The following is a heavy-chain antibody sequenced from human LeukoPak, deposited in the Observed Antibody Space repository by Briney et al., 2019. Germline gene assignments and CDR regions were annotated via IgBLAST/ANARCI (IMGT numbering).Heavy chain of an antibody. CDR1: GFTFSDHY. CDR2: TRDRANSYTT. V-gene: IGHV3-72*01. J-gene: IGHJ4*02. D-gene: IGHD3-22*01. CDR3: ARVGNSGGYYYPLDY. Sequence: PGGSLRLSCAASGFTFSDHYIDWVRQAPGKGLEWVGRTRDRANSYTTEYAASVKDRFTFSRDDSKNSVYLQTNSLKTEDTAVYYCARVGNSGGYYYPLDYWGQGTLVTVSS.